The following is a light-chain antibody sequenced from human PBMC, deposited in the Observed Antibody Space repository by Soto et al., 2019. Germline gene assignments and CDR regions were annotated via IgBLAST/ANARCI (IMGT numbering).Light chain of an antibody. CDR2: GAS. J-gene: IGKJ2*01. Sequence: EIVLTQSPGTLSLSPGERATLSCRASQSVSSNYLAWFQQKPGQAPRLLIYGASSRASGIPDRFSGSGSGTDFTLTISRLEPKDFAVYYCQQYGSSPYIFGQGTKLEIK. CDR1: QSVSSNY. CDR3: QQYGSSPYI. V-gene: IGKV3-20*01.